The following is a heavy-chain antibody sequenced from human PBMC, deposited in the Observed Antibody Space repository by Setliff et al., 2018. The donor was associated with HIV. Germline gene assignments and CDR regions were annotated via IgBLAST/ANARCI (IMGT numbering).Heavy chain of an antibody. CDR2: IYTSGTT. Sequence: PSETLSLTCSVSGVSISGHYWTWVRQPPGKGLEWIGYIYTSGTTEYNPSLESRVTISLDTAKDPVSLKLRSVTAADTALYYCARLIHTGLLYLDYWGLGMLVTVSS. CDR1: GVSISGHY. J-gene: IGHJ4*02. CDR3: ARLIHTGLLYLDY. D-gene: IGHD2-8*02. V-gene: IGHV4-4*09.